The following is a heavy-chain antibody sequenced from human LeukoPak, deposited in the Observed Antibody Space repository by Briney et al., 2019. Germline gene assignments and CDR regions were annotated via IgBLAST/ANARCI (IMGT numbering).Heavy chain of an antibody. Sequence: PSQTLSLTCTVSGGSISSGGYYWSWLRQHPGKGLKWIGYIYYSGSTYYNPSLKSRVTISVDTSKNQFSLKLSSVTAADTAVYYCARVSCSGGSCWLVGAFDIWGQGTMVTVSS. J-gene: IGHJ3*02. CDR1: GGSISSGGYY. CDR3: ARVSCSGGSCWLVGAFDI. D-gene: IGHD2-15*01. V-gene: IGHV4-31*03. CDR2: IYYSGST.